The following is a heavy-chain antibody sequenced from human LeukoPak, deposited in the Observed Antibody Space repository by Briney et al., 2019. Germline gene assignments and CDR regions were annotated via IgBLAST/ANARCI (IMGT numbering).Heavy chain of an antibody. V-gene: IGHV3-21*01. CDR1: GFTFSSYS. CDR3: ARDSGYDYAVYYYYYGMDV. J-gene: IGHJ6*02. D-gene: IGHD5-12*01. Sequence: GGSLRLSCAASGFTFSSYSMNWVRQAPGKGLEWVSSISSSSSYIYYADSVKGRFTISRDNAKNSLYLQMNSLRAEDTAVYYCARDSGYDYAVYYYYYGMDVWGQGTTVTVSS. CDR2: ISSSSSYI.